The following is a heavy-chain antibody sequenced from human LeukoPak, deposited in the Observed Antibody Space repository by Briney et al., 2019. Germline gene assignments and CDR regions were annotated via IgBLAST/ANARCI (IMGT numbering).Heavy chain of an antibody. Sequence: GGSLRLSCAASGFSLSNYWMHWGRQAPGKGLEGGANINEDGRQRFYVDSVKARFTISRDNAKDSMYLKMKSMRVDDTAVYYCKRGEDRNFAYWGLGTLVTVSS. CDR2: INEDGRQR. CDR3: KRGEDRNFAY. J-gene: IGHJ4*02. CDR1: GFSLSNYW. V-gene: IGHV3-7*01.